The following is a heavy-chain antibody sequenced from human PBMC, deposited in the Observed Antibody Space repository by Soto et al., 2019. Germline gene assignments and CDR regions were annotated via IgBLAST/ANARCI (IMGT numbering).Heavy chain of an antibody. CDR1: GGTFSSYT. CDR2: IIPILGIA. J-gene: IGHJ4*02. CDR3: AREGMGDDSSGQLASY. D-gene: IGHD3-22*01. V-gene: IGHV1-69*08. Sequence: QVQLVQSGAEVKKPGSSVKVSCKASGGTFSSYTISWVRQAPGQGLEWMGRIIPILGIANYAQKFQGRVTITADKSTSTAYMELSSLRSEDTAVYYCAREGMGDDSSGQLASYWGQGTLVTVSS.